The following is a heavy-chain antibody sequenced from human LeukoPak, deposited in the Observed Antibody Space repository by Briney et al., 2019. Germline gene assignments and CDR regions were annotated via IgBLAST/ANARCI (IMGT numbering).Heavy chain of an antibody. J-gene: IGHJ3*02. Sequence: GESLKISCKGSGYSFTSYWIGWVRQMPGKGLEWMGIIYPGDSDTRYSPSFQGQVTISADKSISTAYLQWSSLKASDTAMYYCARTLNWNRRWRSFDIWGQGTMVTVSS. D-gene: IGHD1/OR15-1a*01. CDR1: GYSFTSYW. CDR3: ARTLNWNRRWRSFDI. CDR2: IYPGDSDT. V-gene: IGHV5-51*01.